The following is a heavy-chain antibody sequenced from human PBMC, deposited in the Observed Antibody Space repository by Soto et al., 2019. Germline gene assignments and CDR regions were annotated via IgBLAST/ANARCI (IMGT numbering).Heavy chain of an antibody. J-gene: IGHJ6*02. D-gene: IGHD2-15*01. Sequence: GGSLRLSCAASGFTFDDYAMHWVRQAPGKGLEWVSGINWNSGNIGYADSVKGRFTISRDTAKNSLYLQMNSLRSEDTASYYCAKGSGGTYHYYGMDVWGQGNTVTVS. CDR3: AKGSGGTYHYYGMDV. CDR2: INWNSGNI. CDR1: GFTFDDYA. V-gene: IGHV3-9*01.